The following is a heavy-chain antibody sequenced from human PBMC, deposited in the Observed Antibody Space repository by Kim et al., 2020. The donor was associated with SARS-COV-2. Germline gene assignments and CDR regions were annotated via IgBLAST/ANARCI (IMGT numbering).Heavy chain of an antibody. V-gene: IGHV3-9*01. CDR3: AKEAGYCSSTSCSFDY. CDR1: GFTFDDYA. Sequence: GGSLRLSCAASGFTFDDYAMHWVRQAPVKGLEWVSGISWNSGSIGYADSVKGRFTISRDNAKNSLYLQMNSLRAEDTALYYCAKEAGYCSSTSCSFDYWGQGTLVTVSS. CDR2: ISWNSGSI. J-gene: IGHJ4*02. D-gene: IGHD2-2*01.